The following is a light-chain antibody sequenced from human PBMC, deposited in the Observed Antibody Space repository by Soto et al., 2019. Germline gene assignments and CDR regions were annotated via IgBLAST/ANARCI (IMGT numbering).Light chain of an antibody. J-gene: IGKJ2*01. V-gene: IGKV3-20*01. CDR1: QSVTNSF. CDR3: QQYSSLPHT. CDR2: GVS. Sequence: ENVLTQSPGTLSLSPGERATLSCRASQSVTNSFFAWYQQKPGQGPRLLIYGVSSRATGIPDRFSGSGSGTDFTLTISILEPEDFVVYYCQQYSSLPHTFGQGTKLEVK.